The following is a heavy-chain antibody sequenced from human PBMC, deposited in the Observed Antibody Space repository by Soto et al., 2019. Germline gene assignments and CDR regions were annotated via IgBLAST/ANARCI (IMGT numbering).Heavy chain of an antibody. CDR1: GFIFKNYA. J-gene: IGHJ4*02. Sequence: QVQLVESGGGVVQPGRSLRLSCAGSGFIFKNYALNWVRQAPGKGLEWVASITRDGYNKYYADSVKGRFTISRDNSRDTLSLQMTALTIEASSVYYCTKSSGGSSSVGMDYWGQGTRVTVSS. CDR3: TKSSGGSSSVGMDY. V-gene: IGHV3-30*04. CDR2: ITRDGYNK. D-gene: IGHD6-6*01.